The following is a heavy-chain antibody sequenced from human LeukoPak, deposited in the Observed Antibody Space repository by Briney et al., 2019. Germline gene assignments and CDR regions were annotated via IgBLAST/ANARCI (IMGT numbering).Heavy chain of an antibody. J-gene: IGHJ6*02. V-gene: IGHV3-66*01. CDR3: ARDGTDSSGYYLYYYGMDV. CDR1: GFTVSSNY. CDR2: IYSGGST. D-gene: IGHD3-22*01. Sequence: PGGSLRLSCAASGFTVSSNYMSWVRQAPGKGLEWVSVIYSGGSTYYADSVKGRFTISRDNSKNTLYLQMNSLRAEDTAVYYCARDGTDSSGYYLYYYGMDVWGQGTTVTVSS.